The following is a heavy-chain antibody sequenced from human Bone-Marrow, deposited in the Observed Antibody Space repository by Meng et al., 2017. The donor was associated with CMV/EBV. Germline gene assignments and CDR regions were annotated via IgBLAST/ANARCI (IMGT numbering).Heavy chain of an antibody. V-gene: IGHV1-46*01. CDR1: GYTFTSYY. D-gene: IGHD4-23*01. Sequence: ASVKVSCKASGYTFTSYYMHWVRQAPGQGLEWMGIINPSGGSTSYAQKFQGRVTMTRNTSISTAYMELSSLRSEDTAVYYCARGRWKLRFWFDPWGQGTLVTVSS. J-gene: IGHJ5*02. CDR3: ARGRWKLRFWFDP. CDR2: INPSGGST.